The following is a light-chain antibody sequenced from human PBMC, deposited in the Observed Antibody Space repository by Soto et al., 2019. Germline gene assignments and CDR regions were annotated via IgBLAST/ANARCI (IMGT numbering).Light chain of an antibody. Sequence: QSVLTQPASVSASPGQSITISCTGTSSDVGDYNYVSWYQQHPGKAPELMIYEVSNRPSGVSNRFSGSKSGNTASLTISGLQAEDEAAYYCSSYTSRRTQVFGTGTKVTVL. V-gene: IGLV2-14*01. CDR3: SSYTSRRTQV. J-gene: IGLJ1*01. CDR2: EVS. CDR1: SSDVGDYNY.